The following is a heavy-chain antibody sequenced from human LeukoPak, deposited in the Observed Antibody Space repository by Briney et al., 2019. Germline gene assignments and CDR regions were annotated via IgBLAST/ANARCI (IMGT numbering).Heavy chain of an antibody. CDR3: ARENSGSYREFDY. J-gene: IGHJ4*02. CDR2: IYTSGST. Sequence: SETLSLTCTVSGGSISSYYWSWIRQPAGKGLEWIGRIYTSGSTNYNPSLKSRVAMSVDTSKNQFSLKLTSVTAADTAVFYCARENSGSYREFDYWGQGTLVTVSS. D-gene: IGHD1-26*01. CDR1: GGSISSYY. V-gene: IGHV4-4*07.